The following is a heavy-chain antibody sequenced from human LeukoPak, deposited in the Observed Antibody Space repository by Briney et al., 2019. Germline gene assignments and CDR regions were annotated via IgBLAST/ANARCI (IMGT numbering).Heavy chain of an antibody. CDR1: GFTVSSNY. Sequence: GGSLRLSCAASGFTVSSNYMSWVRQAPGKGLEWVSVIYSGGSTYYADSVKGRFTISRDNSKNTLYLQMNSLRAEDTAVYYCARGLETKPYGDVRLGDYWGQGTLVTVSS. J-gene: IGHJ4*02. D-gene: IGHD4-17*01. V-gene: IGHV3-66*01. CDR3: ARGLETKPYGDVRLGDY. CDR2: IYSGGST.